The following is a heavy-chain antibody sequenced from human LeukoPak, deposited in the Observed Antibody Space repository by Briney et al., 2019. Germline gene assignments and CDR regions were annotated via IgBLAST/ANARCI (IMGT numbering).Heavy chain of an antibody. CDR3: ARVGYCSSTSCTYFDY. J-gene: IGHJ4*02. CDR2: IIPILGIA. Sequence: GASVKVSCKASGGTFSSYTISWVRQAPGQGLEWMGRIIPILGIANYAQKLQGRVTMTTDTSTSTAYMELRSLRSDDTAVYYCARVGYCSSTSCTYFDYWGQGTLVTVSS. V-gene: IGHV1-69*02. CDR1: GGTFSSYT. D-gene: IGHD2-2*01.